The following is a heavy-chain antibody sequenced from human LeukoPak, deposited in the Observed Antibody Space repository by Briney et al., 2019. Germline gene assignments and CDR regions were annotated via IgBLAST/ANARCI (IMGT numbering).Heavy chain of an antibody. CDR3: ARARRAPMVRGVINWFDP. CDR1: GFTFDDYG. D-gene: IGHD3-10*01. Sequence: PGESLRLSCAASGFTFDDYGMSWVRQAPGKGLEWVSSIYWNGGSTGYADSEKRRFTISRTNANNSLQQQMTIPTAEDTALYYCARARRAPMVRGVINWFDPWGQGTLVTVSS. CDR2: IYWNGGST. V-gene: IGHV3-20*04. J-gene: IGHJ5*02.